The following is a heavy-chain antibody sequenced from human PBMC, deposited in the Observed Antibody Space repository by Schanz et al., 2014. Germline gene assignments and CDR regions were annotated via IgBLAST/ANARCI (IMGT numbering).Heavy chain of an antibody. CDR1: GFSFDSYN. Sequence: EVQLVESGGGLVKPGGSLRLSCTASGFSFDSYNMNWVRQSPGKGLEWVAFLSFDSRHIYYADSVKGRFTISRDNAKSSWHLKMNSRRADDTAVYYCARDGVAATTDFEYWGQGALVTVSS. CDR3: ARDGVAATTDFEY. D-gene: IGHD1-1*01. J-gene: IGHJ4*02. CDR2: LSFDSRHI. V-gene: IGHV3-21*06.